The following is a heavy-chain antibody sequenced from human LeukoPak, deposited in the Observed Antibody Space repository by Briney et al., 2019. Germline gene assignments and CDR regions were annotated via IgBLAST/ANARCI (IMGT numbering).Heavy chain of an antibody. CDR2: FHPEDGET. Sequence: ASVKVSCKVSGYTVTELSMHWVRQSPGKGLEWMGGFHPEDGETIYAQKFQGRVTVTRDMSTRTVYMELSDLEPEDTAVYYCARDYSGEWEQLTGWWFDPWGQGTLVIVSS. CDR3: ARDYSGEWEQLTGWWFDP. V-gene: IGHV1-24*01. D-gene: IGHD1-26*01. J-gene: IGHJ5*02. CDR1: GYTVTELS.